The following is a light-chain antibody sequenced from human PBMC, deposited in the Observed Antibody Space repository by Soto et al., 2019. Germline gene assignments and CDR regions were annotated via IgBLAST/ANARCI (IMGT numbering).Light chain of an antibody. J-gene: IGKJ1*01. CDR3: QQSYSTPRT. CDR2: AAS. Sequence: GDRVTITCRASQTISTWMAWYQQKPGIAPKLLVYAASSLQSGVPSRFSGSGSGTDFTLTISSLQPEDFATYYCQQSYSTPRTFGQGTKVDI. V-gene: IGKV1-39*01. CDR1: QTISTW.